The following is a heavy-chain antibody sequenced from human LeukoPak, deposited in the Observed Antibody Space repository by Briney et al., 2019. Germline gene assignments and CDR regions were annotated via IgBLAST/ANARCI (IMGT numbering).Heavy chain of an antibody. CDR1: GGTFSSYS. J-gene: IGHJ6*02. Sequence: SVQISCKAAGGTFSSYSISWVRQAPGQGLVWWGRMIPVLGIANYAQKLQGRGTITADKSTSTAYMELSSLRSEDTAVYYCARAFQGSGGMDVWGQGTTVTVSS. CDR3: ARAFQGSGGMDV. D-gene: IGHD3-10*01. V-gene: IGHV1-69*04. CDR2: MIPVLGIA.